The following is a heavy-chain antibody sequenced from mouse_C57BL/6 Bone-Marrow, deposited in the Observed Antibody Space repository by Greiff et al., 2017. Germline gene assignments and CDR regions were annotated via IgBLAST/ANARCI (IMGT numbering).Heavy chain of an antibody. CDR2: IYPRSGNT. J-gene: IGHJ2*01. V-gene: IGHV1-81*01. Sequence: VQLVESGAELARPGASVKLSCKASGYTFTSYGISWVKQRPGQGLEWIGEIYPRSGNTYSNETFKGKATLTADKSSSTAYMELRSLTSEDAAVYFCARGNWDYFDYWGQGTTLTVSS. CDR1: GYTFTSYG. D-gene: IGHD4-1*01. CDR3: ARGNWDYFDY.